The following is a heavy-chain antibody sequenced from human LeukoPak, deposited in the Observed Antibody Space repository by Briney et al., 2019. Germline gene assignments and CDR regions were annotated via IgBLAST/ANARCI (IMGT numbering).Heavy chain of an antibody. CDR1: GFTFSSYE. CDR3: ARENEGYYYGMDV. Sequence: PGGSLRLSCAASGFTFSSYEMDWVRQAPGKGLERVSYISSSGSTIYYADSVKGRFTISRDNAKNSLYLQMNSLRAEDTAVYYCARENEGYYYGMDVWGQGTTVTVSS. CDR2: ISSSGSTI. V-gene: IGHV3-48*03. J-gene: IGHJ6*02.